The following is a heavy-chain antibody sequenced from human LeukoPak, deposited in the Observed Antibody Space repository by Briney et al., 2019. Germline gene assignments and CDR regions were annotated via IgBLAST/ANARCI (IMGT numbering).Heavy chain of an antibody. CDR3: TRDLGYCSSTSCYPWFDP. D-gene: IGHD2-2*01. CDR1: GGAIRSGGYY. V-gene: IGHV4-31*03. Sequence: PSQTLSLTCTVSGGAIRSGGYYWSWIRQHPGKGLGWIGYIYYSGSTYYNPSLTSRVTLSVDTSKNQFSLKLSSVTAADTAVYYCTRDLGYCSSTSCYPWFDPWGQGTLVTVSS. CDR2: IYYSGST. J-gene: IGHJ5*02.